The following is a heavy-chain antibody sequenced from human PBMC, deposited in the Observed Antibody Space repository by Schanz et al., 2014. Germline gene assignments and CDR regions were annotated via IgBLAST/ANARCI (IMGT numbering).Heavy chain of an antibody. V-gene: IGHV3-30*04. CDR2: ITYDGSNK. Sequence: VQLVESGGGLVQPGGSLRLSCVASGFTFSGSVMHWVRQAPGKGLEWVAVITYDGSNKYYADSVKGRFTISKHNSRHTLYLQMDSLTTDDTAVYYCAREKGHGYSGFSWGQGTLLAVSS. CDR1: GFTFSGSV. D-gene: IGHD5-12*01. CDR3: AREKGHGYSGFS. J-gene: IGHJ5*02.